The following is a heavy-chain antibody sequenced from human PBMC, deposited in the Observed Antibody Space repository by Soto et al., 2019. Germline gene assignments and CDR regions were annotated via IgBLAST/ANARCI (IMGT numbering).Heavy chain of an antibody. CDR3: ARPAVGAPRYFDY. CDR2: IFSNDEK. D-gene: IGHD1-26*01. CDR1: GFSLSNARMG. J-gene: IGHJ4*02. Sequence: QVTLKESGPVLVKPTETLTLTCTVSGFSLSNARMGVSWIRQPPGKALEWLAHIFSNDEKFYSTSLKSRLTISKDTSKSQVVLTMTNVDPADTATYSCARPAVGAPRYFDYWGQGTLVTVSS. V-gene: IGHV2-26*01.